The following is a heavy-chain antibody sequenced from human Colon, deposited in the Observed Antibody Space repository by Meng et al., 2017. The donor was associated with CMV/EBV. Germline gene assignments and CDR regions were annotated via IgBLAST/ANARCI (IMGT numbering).Heavy chain of an antibody. J-gene: IGHJ4*02. D-gene: IGHD2-2*01. CDR2: ISGSGGST. CDR1: GFTFSSYA. Sequence: GGSLRLSCAASGFTFSSYAMSWVRQAPGKGLEWVSAISGSGGSTYYADSVKGRFTITRDNSKNTLYLQMNSLRAEDTAVYYCAKDSARVVAAAIRGYLDYWGQGTLVTVSS. V-gene: IGHV3-23*01. CDR3: AKDSARVVAAAIRGYLDY.